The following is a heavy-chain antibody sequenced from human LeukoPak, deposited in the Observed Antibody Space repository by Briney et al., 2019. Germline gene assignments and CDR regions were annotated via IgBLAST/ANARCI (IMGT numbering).Heavy chain of an antibody. D-gene: IGHD3-3*01. Sequence: ASVKVSCKASGVTVSTYAISWVRQAPGQGLEWMGRIIPIFGTVKYTQKFQGRVTITADKYTNTAYMELSSVRSGDTAVYYCARDNEREDYDLWRGYHNNWFDPCGQGALVTVSS. CDR2: IIPIFGTV. J-gene: IGHJ5*02. CDR3: ARDNEREDYDLWRGYHNNWFDP. CDR1: GVTVSTYA. V-gene: IGHV1-69*06.